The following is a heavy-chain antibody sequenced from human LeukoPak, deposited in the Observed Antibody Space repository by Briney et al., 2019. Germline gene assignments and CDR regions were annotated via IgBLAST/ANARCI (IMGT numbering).Heavy chain of an antibody. CDR1: GYTFTSYD. V-gene: IGHV1-8*01. CDR2: MNPNSGNT. J-gene: IGHJ6*03. Sequence: ASVKVSCKASGYTFTSYDINWVRQATEQGLEWMGSMNPNSGNTGYAQKFQGRVTITADESTTTVYMELSSLRSEDTAVYYCARHSSGDYYYYYMDVWGKGTTVTVSS. CDR3: ARHSSGDYYYYYMDV. D-gene: IGHD3-22*01.